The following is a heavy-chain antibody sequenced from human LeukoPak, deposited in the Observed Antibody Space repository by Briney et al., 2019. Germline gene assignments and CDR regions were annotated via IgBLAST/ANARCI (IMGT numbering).Heavy chain of an antibody. D-gene: IGHD6-25*01. Sequence: ASVKVSCKASGYTFTSCYMHWVRQAPGQGLEWMGIINPSGGSTSYAQKFQGRVTMTRDTSTSTVYMELSSLRSDDTAVYYCARYSSGPNAFDIWGQGTMVTVSS. V-gene: IGHV1-46*01. CDR3: ARYSSGPNAFDI. CDR1: GYTFTSCY. CDR2: INPSGGST. J-gene: IGHJ3*02.